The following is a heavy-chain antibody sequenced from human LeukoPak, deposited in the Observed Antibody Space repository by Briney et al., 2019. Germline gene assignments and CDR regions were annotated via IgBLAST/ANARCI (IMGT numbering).Heavy chain of an antibody. Sequence: ASVKVSCKASGYTFTSYGISWVRQAPGQGLEWMGWISAYNGNTNYAQKLQGRVTMATDTSTSTAYMELRSLRSDDTAVYYCATQSNNGGYVGHFDYWGQGTLVTVSS. V-gene: IGHV1-18*01. CDR1: GYTFTSYG. CDR2: ISAYNGNT. J-gene: IGHJ4*02. D-gene: IGHD5-12*01. CDR3: ATQSNNGGYVGHFDY.